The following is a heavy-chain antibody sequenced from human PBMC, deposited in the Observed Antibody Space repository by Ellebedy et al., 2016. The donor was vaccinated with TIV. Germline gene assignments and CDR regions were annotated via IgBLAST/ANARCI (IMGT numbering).Heavy chain of an antibody. V-gene: IGHV4-34*01. D-gene: IGHD3-9*01. CDR2: INHSGST. CDR3: ARGPIGILTGYAFDI. Sequence: SETLSLXCAVYGGSFSGYYWSWIRQPPGKGLEWIGEINHSGSTNYNPSLKSRVTISVDTSKNQFSLKLSSVTAADTAVYYCARGPIGILTGYAFDIWGQGTMVTVSS. CDR1: GGSFSGYY. J-gene: IGHJ3*02.